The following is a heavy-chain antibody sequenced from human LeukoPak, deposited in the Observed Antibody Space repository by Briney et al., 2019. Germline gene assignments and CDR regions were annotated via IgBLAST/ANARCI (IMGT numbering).Heavy chain of an antibody. D-gene: IGHD6-13*01. CDR1: GFIFTNYF. V-gene: IGHV3-7*01. Sequence: GGSLRLSCAASGFIFTNYFMSWVRQAPGKGLEWVASIKHDGSEKYYVDSVRVRFTISRDNTMNSLYLQMSSLRAEDTAVYYCACPYRSRFDYWGQGTLVTVSS. CDR2: IKHDGSEK. J-gene: IGHJ4*02. CDR3: ACPYRSRFDY.